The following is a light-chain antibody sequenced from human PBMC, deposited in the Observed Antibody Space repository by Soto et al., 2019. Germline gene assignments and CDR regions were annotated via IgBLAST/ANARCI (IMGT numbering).Light chain of an antibody. J-gene: IGLJ1*01. V-gene: IGLV2-8*01. CDR3: SPYAGNNNNYV. CDR1: SSDVGGYNY. Sequence: QSALTQPPSASGSPGQSVTISCTGTSSDVGGYNYVSWYQQHPGKAPKLMIYEVSERPSGVPDRFSGSKSGNTASLTVSGLQAEDEADYYCSPYAGNNNNYVFGTGTKVTVL. CDR2: EVS.